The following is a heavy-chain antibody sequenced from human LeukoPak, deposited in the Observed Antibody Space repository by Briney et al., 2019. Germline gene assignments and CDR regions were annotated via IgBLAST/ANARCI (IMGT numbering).Heavy chain of an antibody. CDR2: IGTSISRT. Sequence: GGSLRLSCAASGFTFSNYGMSWVRQAPGKGLEWVSGIGTSISRTYYVDSVKGRFTISRDNSKNTLYLQMNSLRVEDTAVYYCANSDSDWGQGTLVTVSS. D-gene: IGHD3/OR15-3a*01. J-gene: IGHJ4*02. CDR1: GFTFSNYG. V-gene: IGHV3-23*01. CDR3: ANSDSD.